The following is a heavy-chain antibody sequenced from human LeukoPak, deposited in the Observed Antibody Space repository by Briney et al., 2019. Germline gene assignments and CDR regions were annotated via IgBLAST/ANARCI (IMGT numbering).Heavy chain of an antibody. J-gene: IGHJ4*02. Sequence: ASVKVSCTASGYSFTSNYLHWVRQAPGQGLEWMGMIYPRDGSTSYAQKFQGRVTVTRDTSTSTVHTELSGLRSEDTAVYYCARDQEAFDYWGQGTLVTVSS. CDR3: ARDQEAFDY. V-gene: IGHV1-46*01. CDR2: IYPRDGST. CDR1: GYSFTSNY.